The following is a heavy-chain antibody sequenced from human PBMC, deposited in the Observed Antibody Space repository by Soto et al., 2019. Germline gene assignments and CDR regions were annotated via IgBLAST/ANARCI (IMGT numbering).Heavy chain of an antibody. CDR3: ARDHSWGRKNSYYFDY. Sequence: SETLSLTCTVSGDSIRGYYWSWIRQPPGKGLEWIGYIYYSGSTDYNPSLKSRVTISLDTSKNQFSLKLSSVTAADTAVYYCARDHSWGRKNSYYFDYWGQGTLVTVSS. CDR2: IYYSGST. D-gene: IGHD1-26*01. CDR1: GDSIRGYY. V-gene: IGHV4-59*01. J-gene: IGHJ4*02.